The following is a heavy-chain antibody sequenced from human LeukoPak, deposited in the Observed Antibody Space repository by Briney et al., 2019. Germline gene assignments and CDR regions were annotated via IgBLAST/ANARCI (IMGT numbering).Heavy chain of an antibody. V-gene: IGHV1-69*05. CDR1: GGTFSSYA. J-gene: IGHJ6*03. CDR2: IIPIFGTA. Sequence: SVKVSCKASGGTFSSYAISWVRQAPGQGLEWMGGIIPIFGTANYAQKFQGRVTITTDEPTSTAYMELSSLRSEDTAVYYCARPSDSSGYYYYYYMDVWGKGTTVTVSS. CDR3: ARPSDSSGYYYYYYMDV. D-gene: IGHD3-22*01.